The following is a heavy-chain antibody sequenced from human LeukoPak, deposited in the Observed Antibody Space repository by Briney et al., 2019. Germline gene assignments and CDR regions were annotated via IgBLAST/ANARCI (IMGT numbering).Heavy chain of an antibody. CDR1: GGSINSYY. D-gene: IGHD2-8*01. CDR3: ARDGVYCSNGICYQKYYFDY. V-gene: IGHV4-4*07. J-gene: IGHJ4*02. Sequence: SETLSLTCTVSGGSINSYYWSWIRQPAGKGLEWIGHIYTSGSTNYNPSLKSRVTMSVDTSKNQFSLKLSSVTAADTAVYYCARDGVYCSNGICYQKYYFDYWGQGTLVTVSS. CDR2: IYTSGST.